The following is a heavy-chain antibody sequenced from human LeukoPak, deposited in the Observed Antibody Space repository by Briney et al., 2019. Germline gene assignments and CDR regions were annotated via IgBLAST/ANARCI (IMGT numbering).Heavy chain of an antibody. CDR1: GGTFSSYA. D-gene: IGHD1-1*01. J-gene: IGHJ5*01. CDR3: VKGIELVRYSWFDS. Sequence: SVKVSCKASGGTFSSYAISWVRQAPGQGLEWMGGIIPIFGTANYAQKFQGRVTITADKSTSTAYMELSSLRSEDTAVYYCVKGIELVRYSWFDSWGQGTLVTVSS. CDR2: IIPIFGTA. V-gene: IGHV1-69*06.